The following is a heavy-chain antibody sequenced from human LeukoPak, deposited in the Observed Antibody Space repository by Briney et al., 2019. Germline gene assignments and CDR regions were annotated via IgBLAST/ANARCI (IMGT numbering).Heavy chain of an antibody. J-gene: IGHJ4*02. V-gene: IGHV3-48*03. D-gene: IGHD5-18*01. CDR2: IGGPGSNV. CDR3: AREERDTARLPYYDH. Sequence: PGGSLRLLCAASGFTFSSYEMNWVRQAPGKGLEWVSYIGGPGSNVYYADSVKGRFTVSGDNAMNSLYPQMNSLRAEDTAVYYCAREERDTARLPYYDHWGQGTLVTVSS. CDR1: GFTFSSYE.